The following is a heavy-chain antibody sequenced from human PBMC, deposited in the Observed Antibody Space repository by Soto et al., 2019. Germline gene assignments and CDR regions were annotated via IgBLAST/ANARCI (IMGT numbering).Heavy chain of an antibody. CDR3: ASRSGIAAAGFLYNWFDP. CDR1: GYTFTSYA. V-gene: IGHV1-3*01. D-gene: IGHD6-13*01. J-gene: IGHJ5*02. CDR2: INAGYGNT. Sequence: ASVKVSCEASGYTFTSYAMHWVRQAPGQRLEWMGWINAGYGNTKYSQKFQGRVTITGDESTSTAYMELSSLRSEDTAVYYCASRSGIAAAGFLYNWFDPWGQGTLVTVSS.